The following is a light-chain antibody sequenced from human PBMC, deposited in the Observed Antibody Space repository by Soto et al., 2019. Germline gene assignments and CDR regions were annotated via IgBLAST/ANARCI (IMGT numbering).Light chain of an antibody. J-gene: IGKJ2*01. CDR2: GAS. Sequence: EILMTQSPATLSVSPGERAALSCRASQSVDSNLAWYQQKPGQAPRLLIYGASTRATGISARFSGSGSGTEFTLTISSLQSDDFATYYCQQYNSYPYTFGQGTKVDIK. CDR1: QSVDSN. V-gene: IGKV3-15*01. CDR3: QQYNSYPYT.